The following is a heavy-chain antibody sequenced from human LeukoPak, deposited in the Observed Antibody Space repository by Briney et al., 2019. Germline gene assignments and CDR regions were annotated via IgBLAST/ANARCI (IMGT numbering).Heavy chain of an antibody. CDR3: AREVITIFGVVPRGFDP. V-gene: IGHV1-2*02. CDR1: GYTFTGYY. CDR2: INPNSGGT. D-gene: IGHD3-3*01. J-gene: IGHJ5*02. Sequence: GASVKVSCKASGYTFTGYYMHWVRQAPGQGLEWMGWINPNSGGTNYAQKFQGRVTMTGDTSISTAYMELSRLRSDDTAVYYCAREVITIFGVVPRGFDPWGQGNMVTVSS.